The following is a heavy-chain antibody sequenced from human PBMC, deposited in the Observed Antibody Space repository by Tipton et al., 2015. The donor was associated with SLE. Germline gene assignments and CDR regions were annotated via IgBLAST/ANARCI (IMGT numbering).Heavy chain of an antibody. CDR1: GGSISSGSYY. CDR2: MFISGST. V-gene: IGHV4-61*02. D-gene: IGHD2-15*01. Sequence: TLSLTCTVSGGSISSGSYYWSWIRQPAGKALEWVGRMFISGSTNYNPSLKSRVTISVDTSQNQFSLKLSSVTAADTAVYYCARDRCSGGGCYFDFWGLGALVTVSS. J-gene: IGHJ4*02. CDR3: ARDRCSGGGCYFDF.